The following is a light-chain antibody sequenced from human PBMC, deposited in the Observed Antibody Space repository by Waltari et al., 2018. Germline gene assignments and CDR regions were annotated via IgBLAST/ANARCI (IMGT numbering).Light chain of an antibody. CDR1: QSISKY. V-gene: IGKV3-20*01. CDR2: AAS. CDR3: QNHERLPAT. J-gene: IGKJ1*01. Sequence: EVVLTQSPGTLSLSPWERATLSCRASQSISKYLVWYQQRPGQAPRLLIYAASTRATGIPDRFSGSGFGTDFSLTISRLEPEDFAVYYCQNHERLPATFGQGTRVEIK.